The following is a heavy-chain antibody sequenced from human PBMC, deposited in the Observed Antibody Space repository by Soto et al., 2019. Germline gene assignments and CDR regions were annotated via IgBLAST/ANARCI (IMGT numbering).Heavy chain of an antibody. D-gene: IGHD2-2*01. CDR3: ARHVPYCSSTSCYSDYYYYYYMDV. CDR2: IYYSGST. V-gene: IGHV4-39*01. J-gene: IGHJ6*03. CDR1: GAAISSSSYY. Sequence: SETLSHTCTVSGAAISSSSYYWGWIRQAPGKGLEWIGSIYYSGSTYYNPSLKSRVTISVDTSKNQFSLKLSSVTAADTAVYYCARHVPYCSSTSCYSDYYYYYYMDVWGKGTTVT.